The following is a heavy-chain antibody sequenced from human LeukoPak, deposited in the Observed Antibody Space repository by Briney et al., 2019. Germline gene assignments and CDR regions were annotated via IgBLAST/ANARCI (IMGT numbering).Heavy chain of an antibody. CDR3: ARGGFGSSWPTY. CDR2: INWSGGGT. D-gene: IGHD6-13*01. CDR1: GFAFRDYG. V-gene: IGHV3-20*04. Sequence: GGSLRLSCAATGFAFRDYGMSWVRQPPGKGLEWVSGINWSGGGTGYADSVKGRFTISRDNTKNALYLQINSLRAEDTAFYYRARGGFGSSWPTYWGQGSLVIVSS. J-gene: IGHJ4*02.